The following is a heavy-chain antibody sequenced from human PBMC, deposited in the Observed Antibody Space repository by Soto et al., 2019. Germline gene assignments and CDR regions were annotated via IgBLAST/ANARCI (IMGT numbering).Heavy chain of an antibody. D-gene: IGHD3-22*01. V-gene: IGHV3-7*04. CDR1: GFTFSSYW. CDR2: IKQDRSEK. CDR3: ARFYYDSSGYLPSPYYYYYGMDV. Sequence: PGGSLRLSCAASGFTFSSYWMSWVRQAPGKGLEWVANIKQDRSEKYYVDSVKGRFTISRDNAKNSLYLQMNCLRAEDTAVYYCARFYYDSSGYLPSPYYYYYGMDVWGQGT. J-gene: IGHJ6*02.